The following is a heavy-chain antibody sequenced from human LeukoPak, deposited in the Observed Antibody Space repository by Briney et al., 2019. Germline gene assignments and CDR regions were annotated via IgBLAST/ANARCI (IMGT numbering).Heavy chain of an antibody. Sequence: GASVKVSCKASGGTFSSYAISWVRQAPGQGLEWMGGIIPIFGTANYAQKLQGRVTITADESTSTAYMELSSLRSEDTAVYYCASDRSGTSLPYYYGMDVWGQGTTVTVSS. CDR2: IIPIFGTA. J-gene: IGHJ6*02. V-gene: IGHV1-69*13. CDR3: ASDRSGTSLPYYYGMDV. D-gene: IGHD1-26*01. CDR1: GGTFSSYA.